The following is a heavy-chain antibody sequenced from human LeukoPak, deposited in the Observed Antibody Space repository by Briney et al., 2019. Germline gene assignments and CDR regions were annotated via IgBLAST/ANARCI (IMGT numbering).Heavy chain of an antibody. Sequence: GGSLRLSCAASGFTFSNYWMSWVRQAPGKGLEWVANIKQDGTEKYYVDSVKGRFTISRDNAKNSLYLQMNSLRAEDTAVYYCARVSGYSGYDWRFDNWGQGTLVTVSS. D-gene: IGHD5-12*01. V-gene: IGHV3-7*04. J-gene: IGHJ4*02. CDR2: IKQDGTEK. CDR1: GFTFSNYW. CDR3: ARVSGYSGYDWRFDN.